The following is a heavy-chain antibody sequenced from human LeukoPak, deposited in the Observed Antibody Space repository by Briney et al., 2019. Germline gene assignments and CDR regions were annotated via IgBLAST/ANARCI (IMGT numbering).Heavy chain of an antibody. CDR3: ARVMTTVIKAFDY. V-gene: IGHV3-7*01. D-gene: IGHD4-17*01. CDR2: IKKDGSEK. CDR1: GFTFSSYW. J-gene: IGHJ4*02. Sequence: GGSLRLSCAASGFTFSSYWMSWVRQAPGKGLEWVANIKKDGSEKYYVDAVKGRFTISRDNAKTSLYLQMNSLRAEDTAVYYCARVMTTVIKAFDYWGQGTLVTVSS.